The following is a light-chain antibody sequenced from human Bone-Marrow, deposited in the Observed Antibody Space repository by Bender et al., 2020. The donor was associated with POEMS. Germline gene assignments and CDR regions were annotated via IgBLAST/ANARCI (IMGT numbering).Light chain of an antibody. Sequence: NFMLTQPHSVSESPRKTVTISCTRSSGSIASNYVQWYQQRPGSAPTTVIYEDNQRPSGVPDRFSGSIDSSSTPASLTISGLKTEDEADYYCQSYDSSNRVFGGGTKLTVL. CDR2: EDN. CDR1: SGSIASNY. J-gene: IGLJ3*02. CDR3: QSYDSSNRV. V-gene: IGLV6-57*03.